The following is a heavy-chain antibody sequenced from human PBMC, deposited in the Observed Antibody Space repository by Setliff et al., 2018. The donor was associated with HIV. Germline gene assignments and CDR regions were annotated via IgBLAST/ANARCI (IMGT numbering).Heavy chain of an antibody. CDR2: INAGNGNT. D-gene: IGHD6-19*01. J-gene: IGHJ4*02. CDR3: ARDLRGDRSGWFFDY. Sequence: ASVKVSCKASGHTFTSYAMHWVRQAPGQRLEWMGWINAGNGNTKYSQKFQGRVTIIRDTSASTAYMELSSLRSEDTAVYYCARDLRGDRSGWFFDYWGQGTLVTVSS. CDR1: GHTFTSYA. V-gene: IGHV1-3*01.